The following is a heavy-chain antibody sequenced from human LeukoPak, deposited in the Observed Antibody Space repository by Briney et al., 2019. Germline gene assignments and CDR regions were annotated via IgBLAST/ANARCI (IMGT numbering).Heavy chain of an antibody. CDR2: ISYDGSNK. J-gene: IGHJ4*02. V-gene: IGHV3-30*03. D-gene: IGHD3-22*01. Sequence: PGGSLRLSCAASGFTFSSYGMHWVRQAPGKGLEWMAVISYDGSNKYYADSVKGRFTISRDNSKNTLYLQMNSLRAEDTAVYYCARATRIYDSSNYWGQGTLVTVSS. CDR1: GFTFSSYG. CDR3: ARATRIYDSSNY.